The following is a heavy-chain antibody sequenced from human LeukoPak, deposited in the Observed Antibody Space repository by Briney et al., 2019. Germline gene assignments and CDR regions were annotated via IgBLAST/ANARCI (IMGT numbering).Heavy chain of an antibody. Sequence: GASVKVSCKASGGTFSSYAISWVRQAPGQGLEWMGRIIPILGIANYAQKFQGRVTITADKSTSTAYMELSSLRSEDTAVYYCARVAVGATGYYFDYWGQGTLVTVPS. J-gene: IGHJ4*02. D-gene: IGHD1-26*01. CDR3: ARVAVGATGYYFDY. V-gene: IGHV1-69*04. CDR2: IIPILGIA. CDR1: GGTFSSYA.